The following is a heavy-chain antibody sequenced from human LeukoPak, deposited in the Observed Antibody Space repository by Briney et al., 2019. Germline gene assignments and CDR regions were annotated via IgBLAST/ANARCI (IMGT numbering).Heavy chain of an antibody. V-gene: IGHV4-4*07. CDR2: IHGTGGT. CDR1: GGSIIGYY. CDR3: AKDGSSWPFFDS. J-gene: IGHJ4*02. D-gene: IGHD6-13*01. Sequence: SETLSFTCTVSGGSIIGYYWSWIRQPAGKGLEWIGRIHGTGGTDYNPSLKSRVTMSVDTSKNQFSLKLTSVTAADTAVYYCAKDGSSWPFFDSWGQGTLVTVSS.